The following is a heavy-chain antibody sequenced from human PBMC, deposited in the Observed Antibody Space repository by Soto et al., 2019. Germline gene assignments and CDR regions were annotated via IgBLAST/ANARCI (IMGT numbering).Heavy chain of an antibody. CDR2: IKSKTDGGTT. CDR1: GFTFSNAW. J-gene: IGHJ4*02. V-gene: IGHV3-15*01. D-gene: IGHD1-7*01. Sequence: EVQLVESGGGLVKPGGSLRLSCAASGFTFSNAWMSWVRQAPGKGLEWVGRIKSKTDGGTTDYAAPVKGRFTISRDDSKNTLYLQMNSLKTEDIAVYYCTTVWQTGTTPHKFDYWGQGTLVTVSS. CDR3: TTVWQTGTTPHKFDY.